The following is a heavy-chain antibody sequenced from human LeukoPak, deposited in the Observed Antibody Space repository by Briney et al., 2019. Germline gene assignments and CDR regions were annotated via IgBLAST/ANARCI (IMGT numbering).Heavy chain of an antibody. Sequence: GRSLRLSCAASGSTFSSYGMHWVRQAPGKGLEWVAVISYDGSNKYYANSVKGRLTISRDNSKNTLLLQLSSLRTEDTAVYYCAREGQRLRVDYWGQGTLVTVSS. CDR3: AREGQRLRVDY. CDR2: ISYDGSNK. D-gene: IGHD4-17*01. V-gene: IGHV3-30*03. CDR1: GSTFSSYG. J-gene: IGHJ4*02.